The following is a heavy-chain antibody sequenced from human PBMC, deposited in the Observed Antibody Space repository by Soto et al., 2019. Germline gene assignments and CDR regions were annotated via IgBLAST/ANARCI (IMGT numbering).Heavy chain of an antibody. CDR2: MNNDGSYT. J-gene: IGHJ3*02. D-gene: IGHD6-13*01. CDR3: VRGGYMPACDI. V-gene: IGHV3-74*01. Sequence: EVQLVESGGGLVQPGGSLRLSCAASGFTFSSYWMYWVRQAPGKGLEWVSHMNNDGSYTIYAESVKGRFTFSRDNAKNKLYLQMNSLRAEDTAVYYCVRGGYMPACDIWGQGTMVTVSS. CDR1: GFTFSSYW.